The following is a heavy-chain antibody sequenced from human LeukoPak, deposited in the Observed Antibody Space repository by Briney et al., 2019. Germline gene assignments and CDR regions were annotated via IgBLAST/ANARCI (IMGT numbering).Heavy chain of an antibody. D-gene: IGHD6-19*01. CDR1: GFTFSSYA. Sequence: GGSLRLSCAASGFTFSSYAMSWVRQAPGKGLEWVSAISGSGGSTYYADSVKGRFTISRDNSKNTLYLQMNSLRAEDTAVYYCARMGEWLVLGTIDYWGQGTLVTVSS. V-gene: IGHV3-23*01. CDR2: ISGSGGST. J-gene: IGHJ4*02. CDR3: ARMGEWLVLGTIDY.